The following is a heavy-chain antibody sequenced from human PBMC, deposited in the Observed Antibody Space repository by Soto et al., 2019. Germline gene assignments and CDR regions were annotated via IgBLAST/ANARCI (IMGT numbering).Heavy chain of an antibody. CDR3: ARGITLPTPLDY. V-gene: IGHV1-18*04. D-gene: IGHD1-20*01. J-gene: IGHJ4*02. Sequence: ASVKVSCKASGYTFSNYGITWVRQAPGQGLEWMGWVSAYNRNTNYAQKFQGRVTITRDTSASTAYMELSSLRSEDTAVYYCARGITLPTPLDYWGQGTLVTVSS. CDR2: VSAYNRNT. CDR1: GYTFSNYG.